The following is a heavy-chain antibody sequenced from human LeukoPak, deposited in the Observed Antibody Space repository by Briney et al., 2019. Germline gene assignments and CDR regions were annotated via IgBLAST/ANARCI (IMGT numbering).Heavy chain of an antibody. CDR1: GFTFSSYA. V-gene: IGHV3-23*01. J-gene: IGHJ3*02. D-gene: IGHD3-22*01. CDR3: AKALGYWGAFDI. CDR2: ISGSGGGT. Sequence: GGSLRLSCAASGFTFSSYAMSWVRQAPGKGPEWVSAISGSGGGTYYADSVKGRFTISRDNSKNTLYLQMNSLRAKDTAVYYCAKALGYWGAFDIWGQGTMVTVSS.